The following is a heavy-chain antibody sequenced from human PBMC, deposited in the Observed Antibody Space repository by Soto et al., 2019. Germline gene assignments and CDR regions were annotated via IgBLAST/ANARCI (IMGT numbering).Heavy chain of an antibody. J-gene: IGHJ6*02. D-gene: IGHD6-13*01. CDR2: IYPGDSDT. V-gene: IGHV5-51*01. CDR1: GYDFTNYW. CDR3: ARTSAAGKYYYGMDV. Sequence: PGESLKISCKGSGYDFTNYWIGWVSQIPGKGLEWMGIIYPGDSDTRYSPSFQGQVTISADKSISTAYLQWSSLKASDTAMYYCARTSAAGKYYYGMDVWGQGTTVTVSS.